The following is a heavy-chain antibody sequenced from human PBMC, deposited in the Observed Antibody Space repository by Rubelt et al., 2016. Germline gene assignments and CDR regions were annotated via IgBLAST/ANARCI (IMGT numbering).Heavy chain of an antibody. V-gene: IGHV1-2*02. CDR1: GHTFTGYY. J-gene: IGHJ4*02. CDR3: ASSSGSYYSLDY. Sequence: QVQLVQSGAEVKKPGASVKVSCKASGHTFTGYYMHWVRQAPGQGLAWMGWINPNSGGTNYEQKFQGRVTMTRDTSISTAYMELSRLRSDDTAVYYCASSSGSYYSLDYWGQGTLVTVSS. CDR2: INPNSGGT. D-gene: IGHD1-26*01.